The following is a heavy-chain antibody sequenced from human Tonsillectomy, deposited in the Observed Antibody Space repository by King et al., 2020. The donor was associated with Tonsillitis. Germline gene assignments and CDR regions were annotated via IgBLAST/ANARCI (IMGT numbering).Heavy chain of an antibody. V-gene: IGHV1-8*01. CDR1: GYTFTSYD. D-gene: IGHD2-2*01. CDR2: MNPNSGNT. Sequence: VQLVESGAEVKKPGASVKVSCKASGYTFTSYDVNWVRQATGQGLEWMGWMNPNSGNTGYAQKFQGRVTMTRNTSISKAYMELSSLRPEDAAVYDCARVSLTYCICTSCYAYYYYGMDVWGQGTTFTVSS. J-gene: IGHJ6*02. CDR3: ARVSLTYCICTSCYAYYYYGMDV.